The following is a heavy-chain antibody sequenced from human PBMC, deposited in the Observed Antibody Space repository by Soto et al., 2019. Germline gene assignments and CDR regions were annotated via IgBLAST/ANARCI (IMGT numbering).Heavy chain of an antibody. CDR3: ARGATDYDFWSGYSPPYYFDY. CDR2: IYPGDSDT. CDR1: GYSFTSYW. Sequence: PGESLKISCKGSGYSFTSYWIGWVRQMPGKGLEWLGIIYPGDSDTRYSPSFQGQVTISADKSISTAYLQWSSLKASDTAMYYCARGATDYDFWSGYSPPYYFDYWGQGTLVTVSS. D-gene: IGHD3-3*01. V-gene: IGHV5-51*01. J-gene: IGHJ4*02.